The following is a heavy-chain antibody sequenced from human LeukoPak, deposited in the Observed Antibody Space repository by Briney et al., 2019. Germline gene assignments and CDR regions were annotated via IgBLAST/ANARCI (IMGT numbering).Heavy chain of an antibody. CDR2: INHSGST. J-gene: IGHJ5*02. Sequence: PFETLSHTLAAFGGSFRADPSSCIRQPPGKGLEWIGEINHSGSTNYNPSLKSRVTISVDTSKNQFSLKLSSVTAADTAVYYCARTSVDNRFTRRFEPGGQG. V-gene: IGHV4-34*01. D-gene: IGHD2-2*01. CDR1: GGSFRADP. CDR3: ARTSVDNRFTRRFEP.